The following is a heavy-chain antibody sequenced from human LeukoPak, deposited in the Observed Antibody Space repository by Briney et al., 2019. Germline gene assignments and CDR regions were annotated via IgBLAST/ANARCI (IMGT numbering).Heavy chain of an antibody. CDR3: AREDSPGVFDY. CDR1: GFTFSSYA. D-gene: IGHD2-15*01. Sequence: GGSLRLSCAGSGFTFSSYAMSWVRQAPGKGLEWVSVIYSGGSTYYADSVKSRFTISRDNSKNTLYLQMNSLRAEDTAVYYCAREDSPGVFDYWGQGTLVTVSS. V-gene: IGHV3-53*01. J-gene: IGHJ4*02. CDR2: IYSGGST.